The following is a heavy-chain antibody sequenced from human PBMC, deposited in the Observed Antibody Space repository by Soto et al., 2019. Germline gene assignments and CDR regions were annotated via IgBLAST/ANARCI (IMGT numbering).Heavy chain of an antibody. CDR1: GGTFSSYT. D-gene: IGHD3-22*01. V-gene: IGHV1-69*04. J-gene: IGHJ4*02. CDR2: INPILGIA. Sequence: SVKVSCKASGGTFSSYTISWVRQAPGQGLEWMGRINPILGIANYAQKFQGRVTITGDTSTSTAYMELSSLRSEDTAVYYCARDRLRSYDSSGFYSWGQGTMVTVSS. CDR3: ARDRLRSYDSSGFYS.